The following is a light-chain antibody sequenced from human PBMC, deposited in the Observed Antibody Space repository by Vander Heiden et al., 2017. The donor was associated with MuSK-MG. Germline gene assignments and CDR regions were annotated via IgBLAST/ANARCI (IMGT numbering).Light chain of an antibody. V-gene: IGKV1-33*01. CDR3: QRYDHLRFT. CDR1: QDISNY. CDR2: DAS. J-gene: IGKJ3*01. Sequence: DIQMTQSPSSLSASVGDKVTITCQASQDISNYLNWYQQKPGKAPKLLIYDASNLEIGVPSRFSGAGSGTDFTFTISSLQPEDIATYYCQRYDHLRFTFGHGTKVEIK.